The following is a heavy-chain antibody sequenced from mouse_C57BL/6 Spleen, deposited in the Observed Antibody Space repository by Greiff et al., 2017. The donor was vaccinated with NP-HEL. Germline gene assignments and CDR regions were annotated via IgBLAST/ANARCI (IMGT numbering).Heavy chain of an antibody. V-gene: IGHV5-17*01. CDR2: ISSGSSTI. CDR3: ARLWGSAGYFDV. J-gene: IGHJ1*03. D-gene: IGHD3-1*01. Sequence: DVHLVESGGGLVKPGGSLKLSCAASGFTFSDYGMHWVRQAPEKGLEWVAYISSGSSTIYYADTVKGRFTISRDNAKNTLFLQMTSLRSEDTAMYYCARLWGSAGYFDVWGTGTTVTVSS. CDR1: GFTFSDYG.